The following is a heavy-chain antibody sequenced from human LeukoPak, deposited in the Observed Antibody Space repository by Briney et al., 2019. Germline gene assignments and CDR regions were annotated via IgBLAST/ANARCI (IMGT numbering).Heavy chain of an antibody. D-gene: IGHD6-19*01. Sequence: ASVKVSCKASGYTFTGYYMHWVRQAPGQGLEWMGRINPNSGGTNYAQKFQGGVTMTRDTSISTAYMELSRLRSDDTAVYYCARDLYSSGWYVDYWGQGTLVTVSS. J-gene: IGHJ4*02. CDR1: GYTFTGYY. CDR2: INPNSGGT. CDR3: ARDLYSSGWYVDY. V-gene: IGHV1-2*06.